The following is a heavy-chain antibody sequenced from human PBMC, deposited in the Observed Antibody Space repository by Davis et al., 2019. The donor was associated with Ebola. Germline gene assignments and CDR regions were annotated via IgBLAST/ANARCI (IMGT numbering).Heavy chain of an antibody. CDR2: VYYSWYT. Sequence: SETLSLTCDVSGGSISNHYWSWIRQPPGKAPEWIGYVYYSWYTDSNPSLRGRVTISVDTSKDQFSLRLHSVTAADTAVYYCARGNDDYLSLDYWGQGTTVTASS. V-gene: IGHV4-59*11. J-gene: IGHJ4*03. CDR3: ARGNDDYLSLDY. D-gene: IGHD4-17*01. CDR1: GGSISNHY.